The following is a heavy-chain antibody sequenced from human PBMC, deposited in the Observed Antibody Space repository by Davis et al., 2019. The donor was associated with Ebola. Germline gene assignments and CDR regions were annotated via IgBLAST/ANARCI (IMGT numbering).Heavy chain of an antibody. CDR1: AYTFTSYS. D-gene: IGHD6-6*01. CDR2: INPGTGNT. CDR3: ARDRRSSSTHFDY. J-gene: IGHJ4*02. Sequence: AASVKVSCKASAYTFTSYSIHWVRQAPGHRLEWMGWINPGTGNTKYSQKFQCRVTITMYTSPSTAYMELSSLRSEDTAVYYCARDRRSSSTHFDYWGQGTLVTVSS. V-gene: IGHV1-3*01.